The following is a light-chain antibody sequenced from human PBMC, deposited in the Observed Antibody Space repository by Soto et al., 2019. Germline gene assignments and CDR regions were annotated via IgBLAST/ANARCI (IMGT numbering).Light chain of an antibody. J-gene: IGKJ1*01. CDR1: PVLLPSNGYNY. CDR2: LGS. Sequence: TQTPITLLVAPAATPAISFMSRPVLLPSNGYNYLDWSLQKPGQSPQRLIYLGSNRASGVPDTFSGSGSATDFTLRISTVEAEDVGVYYGMQALQAPWTFGQGTKV. V-gene: IGKV2-28*01. CDR3: MQALQAPWT.